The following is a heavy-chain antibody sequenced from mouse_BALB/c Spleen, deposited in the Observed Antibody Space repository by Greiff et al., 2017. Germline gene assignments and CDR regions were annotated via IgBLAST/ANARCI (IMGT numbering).Heavy chain of an antibody. CDR2: IYPGNSDT. CDR3: ARSPYYGNPLAMDY. D-gene: IGHD2-10*01. V-gene: IGHV1-5*01. J-gene: IGHJ4*01. Sequence: EVQLQQSGTVLARPGASVKMSCKASGYSFTSYWMHWVKQRPGQGLEWIGAIYPGNSDTSYNQKFKGKAKLTAVTSASTAYMELSSLTNEDSAVYYCARSPYYGNPLAMDYWGQGTSVTVSS. CDR1: GYSFTSYW.